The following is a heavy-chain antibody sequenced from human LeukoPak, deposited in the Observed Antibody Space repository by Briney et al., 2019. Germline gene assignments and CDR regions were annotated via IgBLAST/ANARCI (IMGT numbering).Heavy chain of an antibody. D-gene: IGHD2-2*01. CDR3: AGSLGYCTSKVCYLKY. CDR2: INSDGSST. CDR1: GFTFSSYW. V-gene: IGHV3-74*01. J-gene: IGHJ4*02. Sequence: GGSLRLSCAASGFTFSSYWLHWVRQAPGKGLVWVSRINSDGSSTSYAYSVKGRFTISRDNAKNTLYLQMISLRPDDTAAYYCAGSLGYCTSKVCYLKYWGQGTLVTVSS.